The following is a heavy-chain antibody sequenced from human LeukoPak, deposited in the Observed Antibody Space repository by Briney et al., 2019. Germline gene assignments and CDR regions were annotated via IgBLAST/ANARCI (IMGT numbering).Heavy chain of an antibody. D-gene: IGHD3-10*01. CDR3: AKAGGFYYGSGSYPNWFDP. J-gene: IGHJ5*02. Sequence: GGSLRLSCAASGFTFSSYAMSWVRQAPGKGLEWVSAISGSGGSTYYADSVKGRFTISRDNSKNTLYLQMNSLRAEDTAVYYCAKAGGFYYGSGSYPNWFDPWGQGTLVTVSS. CDR2: ISGSGGST. CDR1: GFTFSSYA. V-gene: IGHV3-23*01.